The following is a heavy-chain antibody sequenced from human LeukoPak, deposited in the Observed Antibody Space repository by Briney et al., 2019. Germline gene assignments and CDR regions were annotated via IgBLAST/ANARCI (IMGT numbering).Heavy chain of an antibody. Sequence: PSETLSLTCTVSGGSISSGDYYWSWIRQPPGKGLEWIGYIYYSGSTYYNPSLKSRVTISVDTSKNQFSLKLSSVTAADTAVYYCATAPNDYYGSGSWYYFDYWGQGTLVTVSS. CDR1: GGSISSGDYY. CDR2: IYYSGST. V-gene: IGHV4-31*03. CDR3: ATAPNDYYGSGSWYYFDY. J-gene: IGHJ4*02. D-gene: IGHD3-10*01.